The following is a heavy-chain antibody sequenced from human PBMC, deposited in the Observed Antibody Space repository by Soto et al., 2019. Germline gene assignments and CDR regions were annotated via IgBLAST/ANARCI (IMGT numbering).Heavy chain of an antibody. J-gene: IGHJ4*02. CDR3: ARSGYYYDSSGYYYYDY. CDR2: IYYSGST. CDR1: GGSISSYY. D-gene: IGHD3-22*01. V-gene: IGHV4-59*01. Sequence: SXTLSLTCTVSGGSISSYYWSWIRQPPVNGLEWIGYIYYSGSTNYNPSLKSRVTISVDTSKNQFSLKLSSVTAADTAVYYCARSGYYYDSSGYYYYDYWGQGTLVTVSS.